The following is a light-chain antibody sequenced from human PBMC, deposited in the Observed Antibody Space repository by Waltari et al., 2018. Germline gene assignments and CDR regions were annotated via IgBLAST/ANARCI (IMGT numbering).Light chain of an antibody. CDR1: SSDVGAYKF. V-gene: IGLV2-14*01. CDR3: TSYTTRTTWV. Sequence: QSALTQPASVSGSPGQSITISCTGTSSDVGAYKFVSWYRQHVGEAPKLIIYEVTNRPSGVSNRFSGSKSGNTASLTISGLQAEDEADYHCTSYTTRTTWVFGGGTKLTVL. CDR2: EVT. J-gene: IGLJ3*02.